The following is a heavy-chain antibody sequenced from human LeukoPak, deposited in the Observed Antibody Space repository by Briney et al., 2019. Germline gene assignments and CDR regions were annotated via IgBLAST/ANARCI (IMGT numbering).Heavy chain of an antibody. CDR3: ARNPYYYDSSGYYESFFDY. J-gene: IGHJ4*02. D-gene: IGHD3-22*01. CDR1: GGTFSSYA. V-gene: IGHV1-69*05. Sequence: SVKVSCKASGGTFSSYAISWVRQAPGQGLEWMGGIIPIFGTANYAQKFQGRVTITTDESTSTAYMELSSLRSGDTAVYYCARNPYYYDSSGYYESFFDYWGQGTLVTVSS. CDR2: IIPIFGTA.